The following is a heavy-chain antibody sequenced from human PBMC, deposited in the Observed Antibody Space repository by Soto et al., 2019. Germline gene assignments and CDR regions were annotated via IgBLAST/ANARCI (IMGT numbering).Heavy chain of an antibody. Sequence: PSETLSLTCAVYVGSFSGYYWSWIRQPPGKGLEWIGEINHSGSTNYNPSLKSRVTISVDTSKNQFSLKLSSVTAADTAVYYCARLGYSTMVRGVIIYYYYYYGMDVWGQGTTVTVSS. CDR3: ARLGYSTMVRGVIIYYYYYYGMDV. D-gene: IGHD3-10*01. CDR2: INHSGST. CDR1: VGSFSGYY. J-gene: IGHJ6*02. V-gene: IGHV4-34*01.